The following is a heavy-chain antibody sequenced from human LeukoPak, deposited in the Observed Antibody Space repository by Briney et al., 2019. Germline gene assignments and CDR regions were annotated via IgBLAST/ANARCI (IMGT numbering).Heavy chain of an antibody. CDR3: ATGGNFYYSH. Sequence: PGGSLRLSCAASGFIFSNYAMHCVRQAPGKGLEWVAVAYGDGSSQYYADSVKGRFSISKDISKNTLSLQMNSLRAEDTAVYSCATGGNFYYSHWGQGTLVTVSS. D-gene: IGHD4-11*01. CDR2: AYGDGSSQ. J-gene: IGHJ1*01. CDR1: GFIFSNYA. V-gene: IGHV3-30*04.